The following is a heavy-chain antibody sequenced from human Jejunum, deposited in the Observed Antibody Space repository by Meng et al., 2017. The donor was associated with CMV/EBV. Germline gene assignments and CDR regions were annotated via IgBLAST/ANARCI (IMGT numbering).Heavy chain of an antibody. CDR3: GRGNYYAVDV. J-gene: IGHJ6*02. Sequence: CAASGLAFSAYRMHWVHQVAGKGLVWVSHIIGDGITTTYADSVKGRFTISRDNAKNTLYLQMNSLRVEDTGVYYCGRGNYYAVDVWGQGTTVTVSS. V-gene: IGHV3-74*01. CDR2: IIGDGITT. CDR1: GLAFSAYR.